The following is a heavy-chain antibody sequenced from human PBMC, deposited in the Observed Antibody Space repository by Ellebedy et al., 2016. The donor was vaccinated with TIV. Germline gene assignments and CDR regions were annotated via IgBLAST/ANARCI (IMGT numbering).Heavy chain of an antibody. CDR3: AKDRTPGDGYWVFDN. J-gene: IGHJ4*02. Sequence: GESLKISCAASGFTFNSYAMHWVRQAPGKGLEWVSGIVGSGAQKYADSVKGRFTISRDNSKRTVDLQMNSLRAEDTAVYFCAKDRTPGDGYWVFDNWGQGTLVSVSS. D-gene: IGHD5-18*01. V-gene: IGHV3-23*01. CDR2: IVGSGA. CDR1: GFTFNSYA.